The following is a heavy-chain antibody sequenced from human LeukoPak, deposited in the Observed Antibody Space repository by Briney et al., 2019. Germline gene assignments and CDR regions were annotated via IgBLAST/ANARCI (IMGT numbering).Heavy chain of an antibody. CDR1: GFTFSSYS. J-gene: IGHJ3*02. V-gene: IGHV3-21*01. D-gene: IGHD1-26*01. CDR3: ARVEAGATILGAFDI. CDR2: SSSSSSYI. Sequence: GGSLRLSCAASGFTFSSYSMNWVRQAPGKGLEWVSFSSSSSSYIYYADSVKGRFTISRDNAKNSLYLQMNSLRVEDTAVYYCARVEAGATILGAFDIWGQGTVVTVSS.